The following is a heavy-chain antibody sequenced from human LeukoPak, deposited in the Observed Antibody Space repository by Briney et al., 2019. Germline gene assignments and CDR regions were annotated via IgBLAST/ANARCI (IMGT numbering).Heavy chain of an antibody. J-gene: IGHJ4*02. D-gene: IGHD5-24*01. CDR2: ISSSSSYI. V-gene: IGHV3-21*01. CDR1: GFTFSSYS. CDR3: ARDSRHAYNTKAHY. Sequence: GGSLRLSCAASGFTFSSYSMNWVRQAPGKGLEWVSSISSSSSYIYYADSVKGRFTISRDNAKNSLYLQMNSLRAEDTAVYYCARDSRHAYNTKAHYWGQGTLVTVSS.